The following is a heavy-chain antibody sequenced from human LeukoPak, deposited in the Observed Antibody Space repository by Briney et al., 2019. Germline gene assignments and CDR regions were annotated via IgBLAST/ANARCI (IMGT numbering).Heavy chain of an antibody. CDR1: GFTFSSYA. J-gene: IGHJ4*02. D-gene: IGHD4-17*01. CDR2: ISGSGGST. Sequence: GGSLRFSCAASGFTFSSYAMSWVRQAPGKGLEWVSAISGSGGSTYYADSVKGRFTISRDNSKNTLYLQMNSLRAEDTAVYYCAKDENFRGPLFYGDYARLDYWGQGTLVTVSS. V-gene: IGHV3-23*01. CDR3: AKDENFRGPLFYGDYARLDY.